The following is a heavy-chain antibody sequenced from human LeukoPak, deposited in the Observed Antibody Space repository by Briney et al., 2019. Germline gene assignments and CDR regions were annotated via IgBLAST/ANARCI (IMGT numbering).Heavy chain of an antibody. Sequence: ASVKVSCKASGYTFTNYYIHWVRQAPGQGLEWMGMIGPSDGRTTYGQNFQGSVTMTKDTSTSTVYMELSSLRPEDTAVYYCARDRSSSGWLYFDYWGQGTLVTVSS. J-gene: IGHJ4*02. D-gene: IGHD6-19*01. CDR3: ARDRSSSGWLYFDY. CDR1: GYTFTNYY. V-gene: IGHV1-46*01. CDR2: IGPSDGRT.